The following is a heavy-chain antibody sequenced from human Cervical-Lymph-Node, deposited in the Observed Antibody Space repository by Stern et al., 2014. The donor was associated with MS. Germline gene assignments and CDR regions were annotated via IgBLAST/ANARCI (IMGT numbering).Heavy chain of an antibody. CDR2: ISSSSSYI. V-gene: IGHV3-21*01. CDR3: ARKRKLWAAFDI. J-gene: IGHJ3*02. Sequence: EVQLVESGGGLVKPGGSLRLSCAASGFTFSSYSMNWVRQAPGKGLEWVSSISSSSSYIYYADSVKGRFTISRDNAKNSLYLQMNSLRAEDTAVYYCARKRKLWAAFDIWGQGTMVTVSS. CDR1: GFTFSSYS. D-gene: IGHD1-26*01.